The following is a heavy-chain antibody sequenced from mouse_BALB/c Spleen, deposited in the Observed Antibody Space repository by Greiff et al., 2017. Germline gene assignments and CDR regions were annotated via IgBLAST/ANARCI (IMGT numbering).Heavy chain of an antibody. CDR3: ARDRTGFAY. D-gene: IGHD4-1*01. CDR1: GYSITSDYA. CDR2: ISYSGST. J-gene: IGHJ3*01. Sequence: EVQLQESGPGLVKPSQSLSLTCTVTGYSITSDYAWNWIRQFPGNKLEWMGYISYSGSTSYNPSLKSRISITRDTSKNQFFLQLNSVTTEDTATYYCARDRTGFAYWGQGTLVTVSA. V-gene: IGHV3-2*02.